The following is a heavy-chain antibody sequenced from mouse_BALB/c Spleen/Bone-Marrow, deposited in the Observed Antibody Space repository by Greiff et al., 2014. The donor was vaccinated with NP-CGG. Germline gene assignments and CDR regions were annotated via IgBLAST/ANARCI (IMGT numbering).Heavy chain of an antibody. V-gene: IGHV3-2*02. J-gene: IGHJ3*01. D-gene: IGHD2-4*01. CDR2: ISYSGST. CDR3: ARREDYDWFAY. CDR1: GYSITSDYA. Sequence: EVQLVESGPGLVKPPLSLSLTCTVTGYSITSDYAWNWIRQFPGNKLGWMGYISYSGSTSYNPSLKSRISITRDTSKNQFFLQLNSVTTEDTATYYCARREDYDWFAYWGQGTLVTVSA.